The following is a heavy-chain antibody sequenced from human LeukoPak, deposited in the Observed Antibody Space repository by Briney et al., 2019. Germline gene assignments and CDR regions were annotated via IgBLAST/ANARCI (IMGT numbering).Heavy chain of an antibody. V-gene: IGHV3-30*18. CDR2: ISYDGSNK. CDR3: AKDLVRQLVLVWDESAFDI. J-gene: IGHJ3*02. Sequence: GRSLRLSCAASGFTFSSYGMHWVRQAPGKGLEWVAVISYDGSNKYYADSVKGRFTISRDNSKNTLYLQMNSLRAEDTAVYYCAKDLVRQLVLVWDESAFDIWGQGTMVTVSS. D-gene: IGHD6-6*01. CDR1: GFTFSSYG.